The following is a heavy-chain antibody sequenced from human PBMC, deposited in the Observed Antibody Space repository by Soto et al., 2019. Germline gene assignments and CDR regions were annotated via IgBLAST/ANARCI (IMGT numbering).Heavy chain of an antibody. J-gene: IGHJ6*02. Sequence: ASVKVSCKASGGTFSSSGFSWVRQAPGQGLEWMGMIVPSLDTTNYAQKFQARVTITADEVTSAAYMELRSLRSEDTAVYYCARWPQPRYTADPYAVDVWGQGTRVTVSS. D-gene: IGHD3-16*02. CDR2: IVPSLDTT. CDR3: ARWPQPRYTADPYAVDV. CDR1: GGTFSSSG. V-gene: IGHV1-69*11.